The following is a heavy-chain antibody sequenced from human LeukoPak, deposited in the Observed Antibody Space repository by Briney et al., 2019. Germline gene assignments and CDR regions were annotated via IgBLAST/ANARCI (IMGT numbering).Heavy chain of an antibody. CDR3: AREEQLCFCGMDV. V-gene: IGHV3-30-3*01. Sequence: GRSLRLSCAASGFTFSSYAMHWVRQAPGKGLEWVAVISYDGSNKYYADSVKGRLTISRDNSKNTLYLQMNSLRAEDTAVYYCAREEQLCFCGMDVWGQGTTVTVSS. CDR1: GFTFSSYA. D-gene: IGHD5-18*01. CDR2: ISYDGSNK. J-gene: IGHJ6*02.